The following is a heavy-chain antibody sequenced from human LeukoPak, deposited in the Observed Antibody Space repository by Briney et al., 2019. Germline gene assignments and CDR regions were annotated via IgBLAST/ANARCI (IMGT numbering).Heavy chain of an antibody. CDR2: INHSGST. CDR1: GGSFSGYY. V-gene: IGHV4-34*01. J-gene: IGHJ5*02. CDR3: ARGGAGYSSSWYRFGWFDP. Sequence: SETLSLTCAVYGGSFSGYYWSWIRQPPGKGLEWIGEINHSGSTNYNPSLKSRVTISVDTSKNQFSLKLSSVTAADTAVYYCARGGAGYSSSWYRFGWFDPWGQGTLVTVSS. D-gene: IGHD6-13*01.